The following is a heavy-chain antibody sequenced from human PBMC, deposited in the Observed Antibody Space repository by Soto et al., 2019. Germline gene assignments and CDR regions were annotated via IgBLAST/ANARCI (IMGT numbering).Heavy chain of an antibody. Sequence: EVHLVESGGGLVQRGGSVRLSCAASGFTFTAYWMSWVRQAPGKGLEWVANIIQDGSEKYYAHFVRGRFTISRDNARNSLYLQTNSPTAEDTAVYYCARDGRYTVNHDPAQLDSWGQGTLVTV. V-gene: IGHV3-7*05. J-gene: IGHJ5*01. CDR1: GFTFTAYW. CDR3: ARDGRYTVNHDPAQLDS. D-gene: IGHD4-17*01. CDR2: IIQDGSEK.